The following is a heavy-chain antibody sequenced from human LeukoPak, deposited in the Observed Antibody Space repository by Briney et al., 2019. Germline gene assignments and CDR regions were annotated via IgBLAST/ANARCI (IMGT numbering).Heavy chain of an antibody. V-gene: IGHV5-51*01. CDR2: IYPGDSDT. D-gene: IGHD5-12*01. CDR1: GYSFTSYW. J-gene: IGHJ4*02. CDR3: ARQTIKRGYSQYYFDY. Sequence: GESLKISCKGSGYSFTSYWIGWVRQMPGKGLEWMGIIYPGDSDTRYSPSFQGQVTISADKSISTAYLQWSSLKASDTAMYYCARQTIKRGYSQYYFDYWGQGTLVTVSS.